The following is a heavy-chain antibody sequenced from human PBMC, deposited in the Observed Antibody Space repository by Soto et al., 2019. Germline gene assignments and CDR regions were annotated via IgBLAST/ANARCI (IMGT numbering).Heavy chain of an antibody. CDR3: AGSAGHPGDLFYYSGKDV. V-gene: IGHV4-59*03. CDR1: GASIRSYY. CDR2: VYTSDYT. J-gene: IGHJ6*02. D-gene: IGHD3-10*01. Sequence: SETLSLTCSVSGASIRSYYWHWIRQPPGKGLEWIGYVYTSDYTRYSSSLKSRVTISVDTSKSQFYLRLNSVTAADTAVYYCAGSAGHPGDLFYYSGKDVWVQGTTVTVAS.